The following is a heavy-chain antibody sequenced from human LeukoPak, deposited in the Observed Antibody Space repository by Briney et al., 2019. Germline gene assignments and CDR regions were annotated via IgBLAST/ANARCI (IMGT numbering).Heavy chain of an antibody. J-gene: IGHJ4*02. CDR2: IYYTGVT. CDR3: ARGGSGYPLVY. V-gene: IGHV4-59*01. Sequence: PSETLSLTCAVSSGSMSSYYWSWIRQPPGKGLEWIGYIYYTGVTNYSPSLKRRLTISLDTAMKQFSLNLRSVAAADTAMYYCARGGSGYPLVYWGQGTLVTVSS. D-gene: IGHD3-22*01. CDR1: SGSMSSYY.